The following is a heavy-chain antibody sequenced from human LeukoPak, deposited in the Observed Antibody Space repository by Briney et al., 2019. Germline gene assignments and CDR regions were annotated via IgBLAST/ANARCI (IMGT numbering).Heavy chain of an antibody. D-gene: IGHD3-10*01. V-gene: IGHV1-18*01. CDR1: GYTFTSYG. CDR3: ARRVPTYGSGRDDAFDI. J-gene: IGHJ3*02. Sequence: GASVKVSCKASGYTFTSYGISWVRQAPGQGLEWMGWISAYNGNTNYAQKFQGRVTITTDTSTSTAYMELRSLRSDDTAVYYCARRVPTYGSGRDDAFDIWGQGTMVTVSS. CDR2: ISAYNGNT.